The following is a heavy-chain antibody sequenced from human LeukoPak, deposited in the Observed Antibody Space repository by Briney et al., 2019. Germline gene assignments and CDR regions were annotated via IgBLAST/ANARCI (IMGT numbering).Heavy chain of an antibody. CDR3: ATGNWNYVTNLEY. CDR2: FDPEDGET. Sequence: ASVKVSCKVSGYTLTELSMHWVRQAPGKGLEWMGGFDPEDGETIYAQKFQGRVTMTEDTSTDTAYMELSSLRSGDTAVYYCATGNWNYVTNLEYWGQGTLVTVSS. D-gene: IGHD1-7*01. V-gene: IGHV1-24*01. J-gene: IGHJ4*02. CDR1: GYTLTELS.